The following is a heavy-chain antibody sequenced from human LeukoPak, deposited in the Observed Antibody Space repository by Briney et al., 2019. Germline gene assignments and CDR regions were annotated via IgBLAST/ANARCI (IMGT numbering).Heavy chain of an antibody. V-gene: IGHV3-7*01. J-gene: IGHJ4*02. D-gene: IGHD3-16*01. CDR2: IKEDGSEK. Sequence: GGSLRLSCAASGFTFSTYWLSWVRQAPGKGLEWVANIKEDGSEKYYVDSLKGRFTISRDNAKNSLYLQMNSLRAEDTAVYYCARLLKTYDYVWGSYGFDYWGQGTLVTVPS. CDR1: GFTFSTYW. CDR3: ARLLKTYDYVWGSYGFDY.